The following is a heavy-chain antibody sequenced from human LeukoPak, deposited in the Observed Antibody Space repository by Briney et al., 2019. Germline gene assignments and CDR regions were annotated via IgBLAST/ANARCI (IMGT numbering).Heavy chain of an antibody. CDR3: ARTMGGYGMDV. CDR1: GFTFTSYA. Sequence: GGSLRLSCAASGFTFTSYAMSRVRQAPGKGLEFVSAISGSALYTYYADSVKGRFTISRDNSKNTLYLQMDSLRVEDTVVYYCARTMGGYGMDVWGQGTTVTVSS. D-gene: IGHD2-8*01. CDR2: ISGSALYT. J-gene: IGHJ6*02. V-gene: IGHV3-23*01.